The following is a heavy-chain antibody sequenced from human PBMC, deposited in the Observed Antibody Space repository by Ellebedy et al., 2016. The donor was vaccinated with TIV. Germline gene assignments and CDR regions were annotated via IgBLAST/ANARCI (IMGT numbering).Heavy chain of an antibody. CDR2: ISSSATYI. J-gene: IGHJ4*02. CDR1: GFTFSSFT. D-gene: IGHD6-13*01. V-gene: IGHV3-21*01. CDR3: ARPGASYSNSWYDFDC. Sequence: PGGSLRLSCAASGFTFSSFTMNWVRQAPGKGLEWVSSISSSATYIHSADSVKGRFTISRDNAKNLLYLQMNSLRVEDTDVYYCARPGASYSNSWYDFDCWGQGTLVTVSS.